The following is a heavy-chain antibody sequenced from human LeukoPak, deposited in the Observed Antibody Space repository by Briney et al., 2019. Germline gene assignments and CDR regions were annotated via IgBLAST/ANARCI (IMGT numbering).Heavy chain of an antibody. CDR3: ARESKTYDGSGYYHDF. J-gene: IGHJ4*02. CDR1: GGSISSYY. D-gene: IGHD3-22*01. CDR2: IYYYSGSA. V-gene: IGHV4-59*01. Sequence: SETPSLTCTVSGGSISSYYWSWIRQPPGKGLEWIGYIYYYSGSADYNPSLKSRVTISVDTSKNQFSLMLASVTAADSAVYYCARESKTYDGSGYYHDFWGQGTLVTVSS.